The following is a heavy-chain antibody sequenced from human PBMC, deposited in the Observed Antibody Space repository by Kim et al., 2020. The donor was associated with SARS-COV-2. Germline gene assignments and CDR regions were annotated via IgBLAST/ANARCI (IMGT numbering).Heavy chain of an antibody. V-gene: IGHV4-34*01. CDR1: GGSFSGYY. CDR2: INHSGST. J-gene: IGHJ4*02. Sequence: SETLSLTCAVYGGSFSGYYWSWIRQPPGKGLEWIGEINHSGSTNYNPSLKSRVTISVDTSKNQFSLKLSSVTAADTAVYYCARGCGHYACRATSSYWGQGTLVTVSS. D-gene: IGHD2-2*01. CDR3: ARGCGHYACRATSSY.